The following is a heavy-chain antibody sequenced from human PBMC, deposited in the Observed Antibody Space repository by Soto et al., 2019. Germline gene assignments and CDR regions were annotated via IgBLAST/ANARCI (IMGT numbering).Heavy chain of an antibody. CDR3: ARDRSILEWSYFDY. V-gene: IGHV1-46*01. CDR1: GYTLTRSY. Sequence: QVHLVQSGAEVKKPGASVKVSCKASGYTLTRSYMHWLRQAPGQGLEWMGIINPSGGTTSYAQKFQGRVTLIRDTSTCTVYMELRVLISDVTAVYFCARDRSILEWSYFDYWGQGTLVTVSS. CDR2: INPSGGTT. D-gene: IGHD3-3*01. J-gene: IGHJ4*02.